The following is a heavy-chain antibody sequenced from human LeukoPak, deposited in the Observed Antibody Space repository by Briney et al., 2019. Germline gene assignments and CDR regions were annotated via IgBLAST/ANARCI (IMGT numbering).Heavy chain of an antibody. CDR1: GFPFSSYA. CDR2: ISDSGGST. Sequence: GGSLRLSCSASGFPFSSYAMHWVRQAPGKGLEYVSAISDSGGSTYYADPMKGRFTISRDNSKNTLYLQMSSLRAEDTAVYFCVRGYSFGPYGMDVWGQGTTVTVSS. D-gene: IGHD2-15*01. CDR3: VRGYSFGPYGMDV. V-gene: IGHV3-64D*09. J-gene: IGHJ6*02.